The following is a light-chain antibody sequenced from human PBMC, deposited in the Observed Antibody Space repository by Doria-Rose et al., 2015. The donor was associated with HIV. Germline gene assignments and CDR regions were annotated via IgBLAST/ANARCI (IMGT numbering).Light chain of an antibody. CDR3: QQYYDTPS. Sequence: TQPPESLGMSLGERATLNCKSNQSLLYTSKNYLAWYQQKPGQPPILLIYWASTRQSGVPARFSGSGSGTDFTLTISSLEAEDVAVYYCQQYYDTPSFGPGTTVDIE. CDR1: QSLLYTSKNY. V-gene: IGKV4-1*01. J-gene: IGKJ3*01. CDR2: WAS.